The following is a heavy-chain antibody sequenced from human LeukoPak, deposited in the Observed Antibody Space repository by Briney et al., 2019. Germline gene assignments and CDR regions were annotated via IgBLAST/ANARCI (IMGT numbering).Heavy chain of an antibody. D-gene: IGHD4-17*01. J-gene: IGHJ5*02. CDR1: GFTFSSYW. V-gene: IGHV3-7*01. Sequence: PGGSLRLSCAASGFTFSSYWMSWVRQGPEKGLEWVANIKQDGSVKYYLDSVKGRFTISRDNAKNSLCLQMNSLRAEDTAVYYCVRPPLTTVVNWFDPWGQGTLVTVSS. CDR2: IKQDGSVK. CDR3: VRPPLTTVVNWFDP.